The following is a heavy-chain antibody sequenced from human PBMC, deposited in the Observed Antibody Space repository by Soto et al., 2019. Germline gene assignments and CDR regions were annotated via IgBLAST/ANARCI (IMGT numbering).Heavy chain of an antibody. V-gene: IGHV3-30-3*01. J-gene: IGHJ4*02. CDR1: GFTFSSYG. CDR2: ISYDGSNK. Sequence: SGGSLRLSCAASGFTFSSYGMHWVRQAPGKGLEWVTVISYDGSNKYYADYVKGRFTISRDNSKNTLKRKMNSLRAEETAEYNWARERSPFSQYFDYWGQGTLVTVSS. D-gene: IGHD3-3*01. CDR3: ARERSPFSQYFDY.